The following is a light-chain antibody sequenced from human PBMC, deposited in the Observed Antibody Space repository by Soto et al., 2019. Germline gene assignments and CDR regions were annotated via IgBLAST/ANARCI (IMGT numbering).Light chain of an antibody. V-gene: IGLV2-14*01. CDR2: DVN. J-gene: IGLJ1*01. CDR3: SSYKSSSTLPYV. CDR1: SSDVGGYNL. Sequence: QSVLTQPASVSGSPGQSITISCTGTSSDVGGYNLVSWYQQYPDKAPKFMIFDVNTRPSGVSNRFSGSKSGNTASLTISGLQAEDEADYYCSSYKSSSTLPYVFGTGTKVTVL.